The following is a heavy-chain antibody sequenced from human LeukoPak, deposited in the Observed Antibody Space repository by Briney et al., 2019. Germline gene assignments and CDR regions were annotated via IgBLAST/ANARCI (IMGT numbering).Heavy chain of an antibody. J-gene: IGHJ5*02. D-gene: IGHD4-17*01. CDR1: GYTFTGYY. CDR2: INPNSGGT. V-gene: IGHV1-2*02. CDR3: ARDLPHYGDYANWFDP. Sequence: ASVKVSCKASGYTFTGYYMHWVRQAPGQGLEWMGWINPNSGGTNYAQKFQGRVTMTRDTSISTAYMELSRLRSDDTAVYYCARDLPHYGDYANWFDPWGQGTLVTVSS.